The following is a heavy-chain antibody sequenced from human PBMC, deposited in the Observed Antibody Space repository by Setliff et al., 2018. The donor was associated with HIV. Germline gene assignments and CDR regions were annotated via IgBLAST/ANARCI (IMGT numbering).Heavy chain of an antibody. CDR2: IKQDGSQK. Sequence: PGGSLRLSCAASGFSFSSYWMSWVRQAPGKGLEWVANIKQDGSQKFYVDSVKGRFTISRDNAKNSVYLQMNSLRVEDTAVYYCARWPREVAEMGGAFDSWGPGTMVTVSS. V-gene: IGHV3-7*03. D-gene: IGHD3-16*01. CDR1: GFSFSSYW. J-gene: IGHJ3*02. CDR3: ARWPREVAEMGGAFDS.